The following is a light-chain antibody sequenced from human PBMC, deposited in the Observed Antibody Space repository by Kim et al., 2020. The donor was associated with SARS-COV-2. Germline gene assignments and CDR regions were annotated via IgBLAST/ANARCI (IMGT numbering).Light chain of an antibody. V-gene: IGLV2-14*03. CDR2: DVS. J-gene: IGLJ2*01. CDR1: SSDVGGYNY. Sequence: QSVLTNPASVSGSPGQSITIPCTGTSSDVGGYNYVSWYQQHPVKAPKLMIYDVSNRPSGVSNRFSGSKSGNTASLTISGLQAEDEADYYCSSYTSSSTLVFGGGTQLTVL. CDR3: SSYTSSSTLV.